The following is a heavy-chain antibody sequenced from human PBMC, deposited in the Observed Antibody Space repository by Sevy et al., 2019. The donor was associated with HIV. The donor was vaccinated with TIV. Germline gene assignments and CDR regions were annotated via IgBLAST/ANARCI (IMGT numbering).Heavy chain of an antibody. Sequence: GGSLRLSCAASGFTFNTHAMTWVRQAPGKGLDWVSVISGPGLSTYYADSVKGRFTISRDNSKNTLYLQMNSLRADDTATYYCAKALNPALESMIEVVLRTLKGFDVWGQGTMVTVSS. CDR1: GFTFNTHA. CDR3: AKALNPALESMIEVVLRTLKGFDV. V-gene: IGHV3-23*01. CDR2: ISGPGLST. J-gene: IGHJ3*01. D-gene: IGHD3-22*01.